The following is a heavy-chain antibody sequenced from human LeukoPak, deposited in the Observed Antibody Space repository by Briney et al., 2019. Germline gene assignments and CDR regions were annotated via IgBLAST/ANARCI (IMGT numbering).Heavy chain of an antibody. CDR2: ISGSGGST. CDR3: AKQGIQLWLRYYFDY. V-gene: IGHV3-23*01. D-gene: IGHD5-18*01. Sequence: GGSLRLSCAASGFTFSSYAMSWVRQAPGKGLEWVSAISGSGGSTYYADSVEGRFTISRDNSKNTLYLQMNSLRAEDTAVYYCAKQGIQLWLRYYFDYWGQGTLVTVSS. J-gene: IGHJ4*02. CDR1: GFTFSSYA.